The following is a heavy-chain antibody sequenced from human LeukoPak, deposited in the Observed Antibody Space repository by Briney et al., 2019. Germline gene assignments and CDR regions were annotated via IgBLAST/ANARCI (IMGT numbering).Heavy chain of an antibody. CDR2: ISSSSSYI. Sequence: GGSLRLSCAASGFTFSSYSMNWVRKAPGKGLEWVSSISSSSSYIYYADSVKGRFTISRDNAKNSLYLQMNSLRAEDTAVYYCAREHCSGGSCYSDAFDIWGQGTMVTVSS. J-gene: IGHJ3*02. CDR3: AREHCSGGSCYSDAFDI. D-gene: IGHD2-15*01. V-gene: IGHV3-21*01. CDR1: GFTFSSYS.